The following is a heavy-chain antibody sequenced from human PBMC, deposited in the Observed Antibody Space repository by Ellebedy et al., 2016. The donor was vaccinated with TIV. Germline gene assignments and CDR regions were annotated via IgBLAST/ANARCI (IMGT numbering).Heavy chain of an antibody. Sequence: GESLKISCAASGFTFSSYSMNWVRQAPGKGLEWVSYISSSSSTIYYADSVKGRFTISRDNAKNSLYLQMNSLRDEDTAVYYCARDRWFGEFPTPPTDYWGQGTLVTVSS. CDR1: GFTFSSYS. CDR2: ISSSSSTI. D-gene: IGHD3-10*01. J-gene: IGHJ4*02. V-gene: IGHV3-48*02. CDR3: ARDRWFGEFPTPPTDY.